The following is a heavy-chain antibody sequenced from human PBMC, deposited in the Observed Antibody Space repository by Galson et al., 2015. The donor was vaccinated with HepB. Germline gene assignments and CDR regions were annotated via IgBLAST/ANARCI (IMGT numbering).Heavy chain of an antibody. D-gene: IGHD5-24*01. CDR2: IDPSDSYT. CDR3: ARLGDGYNVMRGYYYGMDV. Sequence: QSGAEVKKPGESLRISCKGSGYSFTSYWISWVRQMPGKGLEWMGRIDPSDSYTNYSPSFQGHVTISADKSISTAYLQWSSLKASDTAMYYCARLGDGYNVMRGYYYGMDVWGQGTTVTVSS. CDR1: GYSFTSYW. J-gene: IGHJ6*02. V-gene: IGHV5-10-1*01.